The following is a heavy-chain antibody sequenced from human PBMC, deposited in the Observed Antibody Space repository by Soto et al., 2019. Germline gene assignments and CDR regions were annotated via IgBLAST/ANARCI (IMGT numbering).Heavy chain of an antibody. Sequence: DVQLVESGGGLGQPGGSLRLSCATSGFTFSGYWMSWVRQAPGKGLEWVANIKGDGTETKYVDSVKGRFTISRDNVNNSLSLQMNSLRDEDTAVYYCAKDWEGWGQGTLVTVSS. J-gene: IGHJ4*02. V-gene: IGHV3-7*04. CDR1: GFTFSGYW. CDR2: IKGDGTET. D-gene: IGHD1-26*01. CDR3: AKDWEG.